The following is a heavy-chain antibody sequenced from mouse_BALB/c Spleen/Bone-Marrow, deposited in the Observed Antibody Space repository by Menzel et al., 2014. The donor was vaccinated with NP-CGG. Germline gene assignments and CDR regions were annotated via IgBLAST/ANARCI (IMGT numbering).Heavy chain of an antibody. D-gene: IGHD2-1*01. V-gene: IGHV1-4*01. J-gene: IGHJ4*01. CDR1: GYTFTSYT. Sequence: QVQLQQSGAELARPGASVKMSCEASGYTFTSYTMHWVKQRPGQGLEWIGYINPSSGYTNYNQRSKDKATLTADKSSSTAYTQLSSLTSEDSAVYYCARGNYEAMDYWGQGTSVTVSS. CDR3: ARGNYEAMDY. CDR2: INPSSGYT.